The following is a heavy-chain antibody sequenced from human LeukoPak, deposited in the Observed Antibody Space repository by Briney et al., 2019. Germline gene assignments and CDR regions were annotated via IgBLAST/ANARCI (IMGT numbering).Heavy chain of an antibody. CDR2: INPTNSHT. V-gene: IGHV5-51*01. CDR3: ARVYYSNSYDYWYFDL. CDR1: GYTFTSYW. J-gene: IGHJ2*01. D-gene: IGHD2/OR15-2a*01. Sequence: GESLKISCKGSGYTFTSYWIGWVRQMPGKGLEWMGIINPTNSHTIYSPSFQGQVSISADKSISTAYLQWSSLKASDTAVYYCARVYYSNSYDYWYFDLWGRGTLVTVSS.